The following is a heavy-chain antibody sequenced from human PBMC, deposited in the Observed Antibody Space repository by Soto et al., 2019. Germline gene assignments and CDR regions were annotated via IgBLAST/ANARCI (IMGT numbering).Heavy chain of an antibody. CDR1: GGSVNSGGYS. V-gene: IGHV4-30-2*01. D-gene: IGHD2-8*01. CDR3: TRGVLA. J-gene: IGHJ5*02. CDR2: ISPSGSP. Sequence: QVQLQESGSRLVRPSQTVSLTCSVSGGSVNSGGYSWSWIRQPPGKGLEWIAFISPSGSPSYNPSLKGRVTISVARSKNQISLELSSVTAADTAVYYCTRGVLAWGPGTRVTVSS.